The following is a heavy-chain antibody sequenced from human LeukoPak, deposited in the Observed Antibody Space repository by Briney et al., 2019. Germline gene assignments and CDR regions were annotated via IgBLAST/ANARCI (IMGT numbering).Heavy chain of an antibody. D-gene: IGHD4-17*01. CDR2: ISSSSSYI. CDR3: ARAVTTNYYYYYMDV. Sequence: GGSLRLSCAASGFTFSDYYMSWIRQAPGKGLEWVSSISSSSSYIYYADSVKGRFTISRDNAKNSLYLQMNSLRAEDTAVYYCARAVTTNYYYYYMDVWGKGTTVTISS. V-gene: IGHV3-11*06. J-gene: IGHJ6*03. CDR1: GFTFSDYY.